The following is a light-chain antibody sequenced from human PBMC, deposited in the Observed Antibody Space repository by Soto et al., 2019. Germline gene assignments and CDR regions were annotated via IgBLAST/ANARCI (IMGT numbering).Light chain of an antibody. V-gene: IGKV3-15*01. Sequence: EIVMTQSPATLSVSPGEGATLSCRASQNVINNLAWYQQKPGQAPRLLIYGASTRATGIPARFSGSGSGTDFTLTISRLEPEDFAVYHCQQYGSSPTTFGQGTKVDIK. CDR3: QQYGSSPTT. CDR1: QNVINN. J-gene: IGKJ1*01. CDR2: GAS.